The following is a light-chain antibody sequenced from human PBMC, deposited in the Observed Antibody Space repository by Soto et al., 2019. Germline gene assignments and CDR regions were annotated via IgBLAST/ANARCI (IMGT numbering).Light chain of an antibody. J-gene: IGLJ2*01. Sequence: QSALTQPASVSGSPGQSITISCTGTGSDVGGYNYVSWYQQHPVKAPKVMIYDVSNRPSGVSNRSSGSKSGNTASLTISGLQAEDEADYYGSSYTSASTPLVYGGGTKLTVL. CDR1: GSDVGGYNY. CDR3: SSYTSASTPLV. V-gene: IGLV2-14*01. CDR2: DVS.